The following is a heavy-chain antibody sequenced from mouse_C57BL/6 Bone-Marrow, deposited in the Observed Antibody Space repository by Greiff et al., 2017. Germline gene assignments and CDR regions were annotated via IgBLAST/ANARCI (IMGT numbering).Heavy chain of an antibody. D-gene: IGHD1-1*01. J-gene: IGHJ2*01. CDR3: ARDPSYYYGSSYNYFDY. CDR1: GYTFTVYW. Sequence: QVQLKQSGAELMKPGASVKLSCKATGYTFTVYWIEWVKQRPGHGLEWIGEILPGSGSTNYNEKFKGKATFTADTSSNTAYMQLSSLTTEDSAIYYCARDPSYYYGSSYNYFDYWGQGTTLTVSS. CDR2: ILPGSGST. V-gene: IGHV1-9*01.